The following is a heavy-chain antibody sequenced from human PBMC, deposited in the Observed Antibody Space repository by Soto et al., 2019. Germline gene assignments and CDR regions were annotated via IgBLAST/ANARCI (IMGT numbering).Heavy chain of an antibody. CDR3: AFNSGSGSYYFDY. D-gene: IGHD3-10*01. CDR1: GFTFSSYA. J-gene: IGHJ4*02. Sequence: EVQLLESGGGLVQPGGSLRLSCAASGFTFSSYAMWWVRQAPGKGLECVSASSGGGETTYYADSVKGLFTISRDNSKNTLYLQMNSLRAEDTAVYYCAFNSGSGSYYFDYWGQGTLVTVSS. V-gene: IGHV3-23*01. CDR2: SSGGGETT.